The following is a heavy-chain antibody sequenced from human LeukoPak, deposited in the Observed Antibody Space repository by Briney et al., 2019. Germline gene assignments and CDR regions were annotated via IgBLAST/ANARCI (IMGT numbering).Heavy chain of an antibody. CDR1: GGSISSSSYY. Sequence: SETLSLTCTVSGGSISSSSYYWGWIRQPPGKGLEWIGSIYYSGSTYSNPSLKSRVTISVDTSKNQFSLKLSSVTAADTAVYYCARSGQYDFWSGYYYYYMDVWGKGTTVTVSS. CDR2: IYYSGST. J-gene: IGHJ6*03. CDR3: ARSGQYDFWSGYYYYYMDV. V-gene: IGHV4-39*07. D-gene: IGHD3-3*01.